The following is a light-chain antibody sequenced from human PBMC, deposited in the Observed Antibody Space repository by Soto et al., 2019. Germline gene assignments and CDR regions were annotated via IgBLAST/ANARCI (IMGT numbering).Light chain of an antibody. CDR2: QTS. CDR1: QYITTR. J-gene: IGKJ1*01. Sequence: EFVSTLSPSALSSFPRDRVTLSCVASQYITTRLAWYQHRPGQAPRLLIYQTSIRAAGIPARFSASGSGTDFTLTISDVQPEDFALYYCHQRQRWPRTFGQGTKVDIK. V-gene: IGKV3-11*01. CDR3: HQRQRWPRT.